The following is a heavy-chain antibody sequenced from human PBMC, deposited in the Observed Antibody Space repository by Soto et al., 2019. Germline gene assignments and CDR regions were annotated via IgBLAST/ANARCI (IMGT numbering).Heavy chain of an antibody. V-gene: IGHV4-30-2*01. CDR1: GGSISSGGYS. J-gene: IGHJ4*02. CDR2: IYHSGST. CDR3: ASQYGSGSYY. Sequence: SETLSLTCAVSGGSISSGGYSWSWIRQPPGKGLEWIGYIYHSGSTYYNPSLKSRVTISVDRSKNQFSLKLSSVTAADTAVYYCASQYGSGSYYWGQGTLVTVSS. D-gene: IGHD3-10*01.